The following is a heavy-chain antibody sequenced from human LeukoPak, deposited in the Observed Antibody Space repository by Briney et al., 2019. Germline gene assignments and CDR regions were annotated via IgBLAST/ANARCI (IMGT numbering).Heavy chain of an antibody. CDR3: AREIAPEKTDYYGSGRGFYFDY. Sequence: SETLSLTCTVSGGYISSSSYYWGWIRQPAGKGLEWIGRIYTSGSTNYNPSLKSRVTISVDTSKNQFSLKLSSVTAADTAVYYCAREIAPEKTDYYGSGRGFYFDYWGQGTLVTVSS. J-gene: IGHJ4*02. CDR1: GGYISSSSYY. D-gene: IGHD3-10*01. V-gene: IGHV4-61*02. CDR2: IYTSGST.